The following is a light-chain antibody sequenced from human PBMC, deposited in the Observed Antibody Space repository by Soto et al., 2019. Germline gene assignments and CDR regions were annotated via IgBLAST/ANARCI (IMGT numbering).Light chain of an antibody. V-gene: IGKV3-20*01. J-gene: IGKJ3*01. Sequence: EIVLTQSPGTLSLSPGERATLSCRASQSVSSSYLAGYQQKPGQAPRLLIYGASSRATGIPDRFSGSGSGTDVTLTISRLEPEDFAVYYCQQYGSSPLFTFGPGTKVYIK. CDR3: QQYGSSPLFT. CDR1: QSVSSSY. CDR2: GAS.